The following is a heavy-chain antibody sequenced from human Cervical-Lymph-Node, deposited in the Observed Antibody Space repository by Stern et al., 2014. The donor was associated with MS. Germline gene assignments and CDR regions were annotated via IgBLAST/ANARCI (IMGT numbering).Heavy chain of an antibody. V-gene: IGHV1-2*02. CDR2: ISPKTGSA. J-gene: IGHJ4*02. CDR3: ARDRGSYSDY. CDR1: GYTFTAYF. Sequence: VQLLGSGAEVERPGASVKVSCKASGYTFTAYFLHWVRQAPGQGLEWMGWISPKTGSATYAQKFQDRVTMTRDTSINTGYMEVSSLRSDDTAVYYCARDRGSYSDYWGQGTLVAVSS. D-gene: IGHD1-26*01.